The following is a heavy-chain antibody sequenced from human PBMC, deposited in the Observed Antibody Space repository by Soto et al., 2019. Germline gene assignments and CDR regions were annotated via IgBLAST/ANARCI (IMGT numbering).Heavy chain of an antibody. Sequence: QVQLQKSGPGLVKPSDTLSLTCAVSGYSISSSNWWGWIRQPPGKGLEWIGYIYYSGTTYYNPSLKSRVTMSVDTSKNQFSLKLTSVTAGDTAVYYCARREIQGPIDYWGQGTLVTVSS. J-gene: IGHJ4*02. CDR2: IYYSGTT. CDR1: GYSISSSNW. D-gene: IGHD1-26*01. CDR3: ARREIQGPIDY. V-gene: IGHV4-28*01.